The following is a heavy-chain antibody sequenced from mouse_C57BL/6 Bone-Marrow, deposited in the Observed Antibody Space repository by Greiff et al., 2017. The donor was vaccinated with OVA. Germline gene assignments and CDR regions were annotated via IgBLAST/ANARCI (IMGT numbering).Heavy chain of an antibody. J-gene: IGHJ2*01. CDR2: ISDGGSYT. Sequence: VQGVASGGGLVKPGGSLKLSCAASGFTFSSYAMSWVRQTPEKRLEWVATISDGGSYTYYPDNVKGRFTISRDNAKKTLYLQMSHLKSEDTAMYYWTRIWGYDPLDYWGQGTTLTVST. CDR1: GFTFSSYA. D-gene: IGHD2-2*01. CDR3: TRIWGYDPLDY. V-gene: IGHV5-4*01.